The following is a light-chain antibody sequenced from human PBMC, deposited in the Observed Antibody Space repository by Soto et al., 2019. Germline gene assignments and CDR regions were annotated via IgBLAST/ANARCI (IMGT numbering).Light chain of an antibody. CDR2: EVN. Sequence: QYVLTQPASVSGSPGQSITISCTGTSSDVGSYNYVSWFQHHPGKAPKLIIYEVNKRPSGISDRFSGSKSGNTASLTISGLQAEDEADYYCCSYAGTTISYVFGTGTKVTVL. CDR3: CSYAGTTISYV. V-gene: IGLV2-23*02. CDR1: SSDVGSYNY. J-gene: IGLJ1*01.